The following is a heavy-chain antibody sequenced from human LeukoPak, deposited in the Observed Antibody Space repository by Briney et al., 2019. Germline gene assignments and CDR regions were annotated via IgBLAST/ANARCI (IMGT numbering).Heavy chain of an antibody. CDR2: ISWNSGSI. V-gene: IGHV3-9*01. Sequence: GGSLRLSCAASGFTFDDYAMHWVRQAPGKGLEWVSGISWNSGSIGYADSVKGRFTISRDNAKNSLYLQMNSLRAEDTALYYCAKDISSPNMVRGIDYWGQGTLVTVSS. D-gene: IGHD3-10*01. CDR1: GFTFDDYA. J-gene: IGHJ4*02. CDR3: AKDISSPNMVRGIDY.